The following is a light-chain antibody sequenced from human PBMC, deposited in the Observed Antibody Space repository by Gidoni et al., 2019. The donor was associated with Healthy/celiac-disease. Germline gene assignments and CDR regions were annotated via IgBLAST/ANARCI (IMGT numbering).Light chain of an antibody. CDR3: QQLNSYSLT. CDR2: AAS. Sequence: DIQLTQSPSFLSASVGDRVTITCRASQGISSYLAWYQQKPGKAPKLLIYAASILQSGVPSRFSGSGSGTEFTLTISSLQPEDFATYYCQQLNSYSLTFGGGTKVGIK. CDR1: QGISSY. V-gene: IGKV1-9*01. J-gene: IGKJ4*01.